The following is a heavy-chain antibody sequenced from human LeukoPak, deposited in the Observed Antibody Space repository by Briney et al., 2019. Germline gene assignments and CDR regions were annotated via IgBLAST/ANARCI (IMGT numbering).Heavy chain of an antibody. CDR1: GDTLTEVS. CDR3: ATGVSTSRASCYTRVISYFDL. D-gene: IGHD2-2*02. J-gene: IGHJ2*01. V-gene: IGHV1-24*01. Sequence: GAPVRGSCKVSGDTLTEVSMHTGRRAPGKGREWRGGFDPVDGDTIYAQKLQGRVTMTENTSTDTAYTELSRLRPEDPAACYCATGVSTSRASCYTRVISYFDLWGRGTLVTVSS. CDR2: FDPVDGDT.